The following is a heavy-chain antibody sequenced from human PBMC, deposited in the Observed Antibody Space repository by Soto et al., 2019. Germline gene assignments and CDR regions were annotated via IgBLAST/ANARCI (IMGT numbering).Heavy chain of an antibody. CDR1: GFTFSSYS. D-gene: IGHD6-6*01. CDR3: ARDSPQPGSSHYFDY. CDR2: ISSSSSYI. V-gene: IGHV3-21*01. Sequence: PGGSLRLSCAASGFTFSSYSMNWVRQAPGKGLEWVSSISSSSSYIYYADSVKGRFTISRDNAKNSLYLQMNSLRAEDTAVYYCARDSPQPGSSHYFDYWGQGTLVTVST. J-gene: IGHJ4*02.